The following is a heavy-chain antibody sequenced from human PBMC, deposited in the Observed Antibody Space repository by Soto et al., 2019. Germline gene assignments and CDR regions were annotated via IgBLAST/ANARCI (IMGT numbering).Heavy chain of an antibody. CDR3: AKDSGKSYYFDY. J-gene: IGHJ4*02. V-gene: IGHV3-23*01. CDR1: GFTFSSYA. CDR2: ISGSDGST. D-gene: IGHD6-25*01. Sequence: EVQLLESGGGLVQPGGSLRLSCAASGFTFSSYAMSWVRQAPGKGLEWVSAISGSDGSTYYADSVKGRFTISRDNSKNTLYLQMNSLRAEDTAVYYCAKDSGKSYYFDYWGQGTLVTVSS.